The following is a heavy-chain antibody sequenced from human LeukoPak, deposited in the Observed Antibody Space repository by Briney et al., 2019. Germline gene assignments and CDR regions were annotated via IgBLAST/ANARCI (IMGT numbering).Heavy chain of an antibody. CDR3: AKGWRGGTFDY. CDR2: ISGSGGST. CDR1: GGSISSYY. V-gene: IGHV3-23*01. D-gene: IGHD3-16*01. J-gene: IGHJ4*02. Sequence: ETLSLTCTVSGGSISSYYWSWIRQPPGKGLEWVSAISGSGGSTYYADSVKGRFTISRDNSKNTLYLQMNSLRAEDTAVYYCAKGWRGGTFDYWGQGTLVTVSS.